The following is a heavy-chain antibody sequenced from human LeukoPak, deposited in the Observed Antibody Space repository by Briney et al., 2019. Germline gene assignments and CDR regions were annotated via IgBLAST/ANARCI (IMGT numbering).Heavy chain of an antibody. CDR2: ISGDSHST. CDR3: ARDTEGYIYGYYYYGMDV. D-gene: IGHD5-18*01. Sequence: GGSLRLSCAASGFXFDDYAIHWVRQAPGKGLEWVSLISGDSHSTFYADSVKGRFTISRDNIKNSLYLQMNSLRNDDTALYYCARDTEGYIYGYYYYGMDVWGQGTTVTVSS. CDR1: GFXFDDYA. J-gene: IGHJ6*02. V-gene: IGHV3-43*02.